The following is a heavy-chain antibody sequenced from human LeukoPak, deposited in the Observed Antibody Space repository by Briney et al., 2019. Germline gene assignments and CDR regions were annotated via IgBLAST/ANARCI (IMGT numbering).Heavy chain of an antibody. CDR2: MSGSGGST. J-gene: IGHJ4*02. V-gene: IGHV3-23*01. Sequence: GGSLRLSCAASGFTLSIYAMSCVREAPGKGRVWGSDMSGSGGSTYYADAVKGRFTISRDNSKNKLYLQTNSQRANDTAVYYCVKERILEWLPAAFDYWGQGTLVTVSS. CDR3: VKERILEWLPAAFDY. D-gene: IGHD3-3*01. CDR1: GFTLSIYA.